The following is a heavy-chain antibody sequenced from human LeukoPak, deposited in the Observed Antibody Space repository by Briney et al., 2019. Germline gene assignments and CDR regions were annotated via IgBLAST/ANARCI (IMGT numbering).Heavy chain of an antibody. CDR3: ARKVIYSYGSFDY. J-gene: IGHJ4*02. V-gene: IGHV3-21*01. CDR2: ISSSSSYI. D-gene: IGHD5-18*01. CDR1: GFTFSSYS. Sequence: GGSLRLSCAASGFTFSSYSMNWVRQAPGKGLEWVSSISSSSSYIYYADSVKGRFTISRDNAKNSLYQQMNSLRAEDTAVYYCARKVIYSYGSFDYWGQGTLVTVSS.